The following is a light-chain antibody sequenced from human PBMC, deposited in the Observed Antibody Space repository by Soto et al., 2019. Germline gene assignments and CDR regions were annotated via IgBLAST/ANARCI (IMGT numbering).Light chain of an antibody. Sequence: ESVLTQSPGTLSLSPGARATLSCRASQSVTNRYFAWYQQRPGQAPRLLIYGISNRATGIPDRFSGSGSGTDFTLTISRLEPEDFVVYYCQQYSTLPHTFVQGTKLEVK. J-gene: IGKJ2*01. V-gene: IGKV3-20*01. CDR3: QQYSTLPHT. CDR2: GIS. CDR1: QSVTNRY.